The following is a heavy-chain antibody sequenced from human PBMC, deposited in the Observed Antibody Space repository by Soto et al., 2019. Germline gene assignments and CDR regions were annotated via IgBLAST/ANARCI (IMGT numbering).Heavy chain of an antibody. CDR1: GFTFNNYA. D-gene: IGHD6-19*01. Sequence: GSLRLSCSASGFTFNNYAIRWVRQAPGRGLEWVSGISGSGATTYYAHSVKGRITISKDNSKNTLYLQMNSLRAEDTAVYYCAKRDSSGTSWFDSWGQGTLVTVSS. J-gene: IGHJ5*01. V-gene: IGHV3-23*01. CDR3: AKRDSSGTSWFDS. CDR2: ISGSGATT.